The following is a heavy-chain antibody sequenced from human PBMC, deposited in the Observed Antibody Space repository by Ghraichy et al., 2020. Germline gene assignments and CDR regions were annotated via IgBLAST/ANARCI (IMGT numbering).Heavy chain of an antibody. V-gene: IGHV4-34*01. Sequence: SETLSLTCAVSGASFSDYFWSWIRQSPGKGLEWIGEINHRGLTNYNPSPKSRVTFSVDTSKNQISLNLTSVTAADTAVYYCARRQQLVRVFDYWGQGTLVTVSS. CDR1: GASFSDYF. CDR3: ARRQQLVRVFDY. D-gene: IGHD6-13*01. CDR2: INHRGLT. J-gene: IGHJ4*02.